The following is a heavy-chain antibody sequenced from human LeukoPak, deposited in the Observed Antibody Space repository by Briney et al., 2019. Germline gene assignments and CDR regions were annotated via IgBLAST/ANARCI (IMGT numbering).Heavy chain of an antibody. CDR3: AANDYSNYTMNY. CDR1: GGSISSTNW. D-gene: IGHD4-11*01. V-gene: IGHV4-4*02. Sequence: SETLSLTCAVSGGSISSTNWWSWVRQPPGKGLEWIGEIYHSGNTNYNPSLKSRVTMSVDKSKNQFSLKLSSVTAADTAVYFCAANDYSNYTMNYWGQGTLVTVSS. J-gene: IGHJ4*02. CDR2: IYHSGNT.